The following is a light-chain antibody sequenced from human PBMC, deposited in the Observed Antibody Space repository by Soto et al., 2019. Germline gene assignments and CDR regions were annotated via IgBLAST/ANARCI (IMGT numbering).Light chain of an antibody. Sequence: DIQMTQSPSSLSASVGDRVTITCQASQDIANYLNWYQQKPGTAPKLLIYDASNLEEGVPFRFSGSGVGTYFTFTISNLRPEDIATYYCQQYYYTLVTFGGGTKVEIK. CDR1: QDIANY. CDR3: QQYYYTLVT. V-gene: IGKV1-33*01. CDR2: DAS. J-gene: IGKJ4*01.